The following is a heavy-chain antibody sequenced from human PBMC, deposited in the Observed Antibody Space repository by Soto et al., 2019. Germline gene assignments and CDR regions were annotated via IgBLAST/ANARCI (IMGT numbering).Heavy chain of an antibody. CDR3: ARSHGLDLDAYY. CDR2: FFIGGNT. D-gene: IGHD3-10*01. J-gene: IGHJ4*02. Sequence: SETLSLTCTVSGGSISSSTYYWGWMRQPPGKGLEWIASFFIGGNTYYNPSLKSRVTISVDTSKNQFSLKLSSVTAADTAVYFCARSHGLDLDAYYWGQGILVTVT. CDR1: GGSISSSTYY. V-gene: IGHV4-39*01.